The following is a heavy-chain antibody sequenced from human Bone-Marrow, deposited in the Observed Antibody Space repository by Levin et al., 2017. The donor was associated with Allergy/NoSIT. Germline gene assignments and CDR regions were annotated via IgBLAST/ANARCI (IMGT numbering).Heavy chain of an antibody. J-gene: IGHJ5*02. CDR3: ASSNSWSGSSFDP. Sequence: SETLSLTCAVSGVYVRDDFWTWIRQPPGKGLEWIGQTYYTGSTDYNPSLKSRVTFSMDTSKNHFSLKLTSVTAADTAVYYCASSNSWSGSSFDPWGQGTLVIVSS. CDR1: GVYVRDDF. CDR2: TYYTGST. D-gene: IGHD3-10*01. V-gene: IGHV4-59*02.